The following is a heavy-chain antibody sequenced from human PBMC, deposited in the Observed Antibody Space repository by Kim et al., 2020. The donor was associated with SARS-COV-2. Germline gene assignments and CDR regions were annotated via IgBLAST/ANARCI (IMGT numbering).Heavy chain of an antibody. Sequence: SETLSLTCTVSGGSISSYSYYWSWIRQPAGKGLEWIGRIYTSGNTNYNPSLKSRVTISVDTTKNQFSLKLGSVTAADTAVYYCASSPYGSGSYYAGWGQGTLVTVSS. CDR1: GGSISSYSYY. CDR2: IYTSGNT. J-gene: IGHJ4*02. D-gene: IGHD3-10*01. V-gene: IGHV4-61*02. CDR3: ASSPYGSGSYYAG.